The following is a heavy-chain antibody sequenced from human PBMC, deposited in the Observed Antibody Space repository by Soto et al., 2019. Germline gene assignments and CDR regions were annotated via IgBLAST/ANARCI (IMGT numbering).Heavy chain of an antibody. D-gene: IGHD1-26*01. V-gene: IGHV3-23*01. Sequence: GGSLRLSCAASGFTFSSYAMSWVRQAPGKGLEWVSSISGSGGGTYYADSVKGRFTFSRDNSKNTLYLQMNSLRAEDTAVYYCAKGKSWYSGSYGPFDYWGQGTLVTVSS. J-gene: IGHJ4*02. CDR1: GFTFSSYA. CDR3: AKGKSWYSGSYGPFDY. CDR2: ISGSGGGT.